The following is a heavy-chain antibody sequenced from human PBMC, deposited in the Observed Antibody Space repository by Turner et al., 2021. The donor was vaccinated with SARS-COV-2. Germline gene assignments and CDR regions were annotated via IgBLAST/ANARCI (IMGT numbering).Heavy chain of an antibody. Sequence: EVQLVESGGGLVPPGGSLRVSCASSGFPLGDYWMTWVRQAPGMGLEWVASISQEGREKRYVDSVQGRFAISRDNAKNSVYLQMNSLRVDDTAAYYCTRERRAAYGQIDNWGQGVLVTVSS. CDR3: TRERRAAYGQIDN. J-gene: IGHJ4*02. CDR1: GFPLGDYW. CDR2: ISQEGREK. D-gene: IGHD3-10*01. V-gene: IGHV3-7*01.